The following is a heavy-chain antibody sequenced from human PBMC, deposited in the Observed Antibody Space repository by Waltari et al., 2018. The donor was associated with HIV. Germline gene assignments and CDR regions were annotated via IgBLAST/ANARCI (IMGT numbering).Heavy chain of an antibody. D-gene: IGHD6-25*01. CDR1: GGSISTYY. CDR3: ARGIDAQRVAAPCLDI. CDR2: IYNRRST. J-gene: IGHJ3*02. V-gene: IGHV4-59*01. Sequence: QVQLRESGPGLVKPSETLSLTCTVSGGSISTYYWTWIRQPPGKGLEWIGYIYNRRSTDYNPSLKSRATRSVDTSKNQFSLKLSAVTTADTAVYYCARGIDAQRVAAPCLDIWAQGTMVTVSS.